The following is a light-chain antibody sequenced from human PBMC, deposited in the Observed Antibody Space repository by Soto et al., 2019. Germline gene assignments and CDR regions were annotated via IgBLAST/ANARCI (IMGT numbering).Light chain of an antibody. J-gene: IGLJ2*01. V-gene: IGLV2-8*01. CDR1: SSDVGGYNY. Sequence: QSALTQPPSASGSPGQSVTISCTGTSSDVGGYNYVSWYQQHPGKAPKLMMYEVSKRPSGVPDRFSGSKSGNTASLTVSGLQAEDEDDYSCSSYAGSNNFHVVFGGGPKVTVL. CDR2: EVS. CDR3: SSYAGSNNFHVV.